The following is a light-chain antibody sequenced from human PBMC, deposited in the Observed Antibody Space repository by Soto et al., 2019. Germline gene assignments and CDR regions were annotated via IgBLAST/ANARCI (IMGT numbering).Light chain of an antibody. V-gene: IGKV3-11*01. CDR1: QSVSSY. CDR2: DAS. CDR3: QQRSNWPPIT. J-gene: IGKJ5*01. Sequence: EIVFTQSRAPLSLYPGERATLSCRSSQSVSSYFAWYQQKPGQAPRLLIYDASNRATGIPARFSGSGSGTDFTLTISSLEPEDAAVYYCQQRSNWPPITFAQGTRLEIK.